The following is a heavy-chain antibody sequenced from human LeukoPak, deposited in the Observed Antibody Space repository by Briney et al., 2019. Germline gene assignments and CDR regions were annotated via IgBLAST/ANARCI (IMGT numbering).Heavy chain of an antibody. CDR2: INHSGST. V-gene: IGHV4-34*01. D-gene: IGHD1-26*01. Sequence: PSETLSLTCTVSGGSITTFYWSWVRQPPGKGLEWIGEINHSGSTNYNPSLKSRVTISVDTSKNQFSLKLSSVTAADTAVYYCARVGGSYYTYYYYYMDVWGKGTTVTVSS. CDR1: GGSITTFY. CDR3: ARVGGSYYTYYYYYMDV. J-gene: IGHJ6*03.